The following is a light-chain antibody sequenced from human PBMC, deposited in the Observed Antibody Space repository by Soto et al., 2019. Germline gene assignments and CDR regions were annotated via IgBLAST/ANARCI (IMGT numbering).Light chain of an antibody. CDR1: SSNIGSKN. V-gene: IGLV1-44*01. CDR3: SACDTSLGGLV. J-gene: IGLJ3*02. CDR2: SND. Sequence: QSVLTQPPSVSGTPGQRVTISCSGSSSNIGSKNVYWYQQLPGTAPKLLIYSNDQRPLGVPDRFSASKSGTSASLAISGLQSEDDGDYHCSACDTSLGGLVFGGGTQLTVL.